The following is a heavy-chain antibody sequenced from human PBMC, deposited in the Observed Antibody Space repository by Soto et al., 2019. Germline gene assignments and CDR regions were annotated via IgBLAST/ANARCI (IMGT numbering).Heavy chain of an antibody. J-gene: IGHJ6*02. Sequence: GGSLRHSCAASGFTFSNAWMNWVRQAPGKGLEWVGRIKSKTDGGTTDYAATVKGRFTISRDDSKNTLYLQMNSLKTDDTAVYYCTTGGWFGELLATYYYYGMDVWGQGTTVTVSS. CDR3: TTGGWFGELLATYYYYGMDV. CDR1: GFTFSNAW. V-gene: IGHV3-15*07. D-gene: IGHD3-10*01. CDR2: IKSKTDGGTT.